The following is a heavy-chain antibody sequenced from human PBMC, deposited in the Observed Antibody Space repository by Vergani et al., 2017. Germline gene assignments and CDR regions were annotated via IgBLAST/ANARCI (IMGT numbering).Heavy chain of an antibody. D-gene: IGHD3-22*01. CDR3: ARDRRGSLQTHRXYYYDSSGYWLFDP. J-gene: IGHJ5*02. Sequence: QVQLVQSGAEVKKPGSSVKVSCKASGGTFSSYAISWVRQAPGQGLEWMGGIIPIFGTANYAQKFQGRVTITADESTSTAYMELSSLRSEDTAVYYCARDRRGSLQTHRXYYYDSSGYWLFDPWGQGTLVTVSS. CDR2: IIPIFGTA. V-gene: IGHV1-69*01. CDR1: GGTFSSYA.